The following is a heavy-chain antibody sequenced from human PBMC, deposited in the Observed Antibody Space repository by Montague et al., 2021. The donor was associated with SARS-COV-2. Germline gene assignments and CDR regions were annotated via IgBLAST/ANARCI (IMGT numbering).Heavy chain of an antibody. CDR3: ARLTAGYCSGGSCYWGTGFDY. CDR2: FNYSGST. D-gene: IGHD2-15*01. V-gene: IGHV4-31*03. CDR1: GGSISSGGYY. Sequence: TLSLTCTVSGGSISSGGYYWSWIRQHPGMALEWIGYFNYSGSTYSTLSLQSRVTLSVGTSKNQFSLKLSSVTAAATAEYYCARLTAGYCSGGSCYWGTGFDYWGQGTLVTVSS. J-gene: IGHJ4*02.